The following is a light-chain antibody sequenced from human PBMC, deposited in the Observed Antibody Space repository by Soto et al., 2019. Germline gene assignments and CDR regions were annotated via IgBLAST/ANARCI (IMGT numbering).Light chain of an antibody. CDR2: DAS. Sequence: DIQMTQSPSTLSASVGDRVTITCRASQTIFNWLAWYQRKPGRAPNLLSYDASSLQSGVPSTFSGSGSGTEFHLAVSSLQPGDFATYYCQQYNSYPWPFGQGTKVEIK. J-gene: IGKJ1*01. V-gene: IGKV1-5*01. CDR1: QTIFNW. CDR3: QQYNSYPWP.